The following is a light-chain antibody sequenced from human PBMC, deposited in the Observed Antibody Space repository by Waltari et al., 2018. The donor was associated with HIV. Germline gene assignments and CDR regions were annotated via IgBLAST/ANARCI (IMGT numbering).Light chain of an antibody. J-gene: IGLJ2*01. V-gene: IGLV1-44*01. CDR2: STN. Sequence: QSVLTQPPSASGTPGQSVTIPCSGSNSNIGSNTVNWYQHLPGTAPKLLMYSTNQRPSGVPDRFSGSKSGTSASLAITGLQSEVEADYYCATWDDSLNGVVFGGGTKLIVL. CDR3: ATWDDSLNGVV. CDR1: NSNIGSNT.